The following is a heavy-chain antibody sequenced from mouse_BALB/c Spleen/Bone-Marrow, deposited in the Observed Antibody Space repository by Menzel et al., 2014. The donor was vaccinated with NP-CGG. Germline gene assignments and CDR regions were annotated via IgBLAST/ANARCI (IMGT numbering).Heavy chain of an antibody. CDR3: VRPFAY. CDR1: GFSLTSYD. V-gene: IGHV2-9-2*01. J-gene: IGHJ3*01. Sequence: VQLQQSGPGLVAPSQSLSIPCTVSGFSLTSYDISWIRQPPGKGLEWLGVIWTGGGTNYNSAFMSRLSISKDNSKSQVFLKMNSLQTDDTAIYYCVRPFAYWGQGTLVTVSA. CDR2: IWTGGGT.